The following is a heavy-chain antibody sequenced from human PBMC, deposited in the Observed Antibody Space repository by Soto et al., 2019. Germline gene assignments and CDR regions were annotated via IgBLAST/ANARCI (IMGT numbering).Heavy chain of an antibody. CDR3: VSDRGYGHASVPYS. V-gene: IGHV3-30*03. D-gene: IGHD5-18*01. CDR1: GFAFSSYG. J-gene: IGHJ4*02. Sequence: QAQLVESGGGVVQPGRSLRLSCAASGFAFSSYGMHWVRQAPGTGLEWVAVISYDGSLQHYADSVKGRFTISRDNSNYMVVLQRSSLSAEDTAVYYCVSDRGYGHASVPYSCGQGTLVSVSS. CDR2: ISYDGSLQ.